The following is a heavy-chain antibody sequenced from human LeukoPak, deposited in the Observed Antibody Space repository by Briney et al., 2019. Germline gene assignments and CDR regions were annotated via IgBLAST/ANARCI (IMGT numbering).Heavy chain of an antibody. D-gene: IGHD1-26*01. CDR2: IYYSGST. Sequence: SETLSLTCTVSGGSISSYYWSWIRQPPGKGLERIGYIYYSGSTNYNPSLKSRVTISVDTSKNQFSLKLSSVTAADTAVYYCARGRPLVGAGANWFDPWGQGTLVTVSS. CDR3: ARGRPLVGAGANWFDP. V-gene: IGHV4-59*01. CDR1: GGSISSYY. J-gene: IGHJ5*02.